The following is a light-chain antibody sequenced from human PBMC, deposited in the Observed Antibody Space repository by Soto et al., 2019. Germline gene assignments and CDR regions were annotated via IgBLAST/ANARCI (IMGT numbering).Light chain of an antibody. Sequence: DIVLTQSPATLSLSPGERATLSCRASQSVGRHLAWYQQKPGQAPRLLIYDASNRATGVPARFSGSGSGTDCTLSISSLEPEDFAVYYCQQRNNWPPATFGGGTKVEIK. CDR1: QSVGRH. CDR2: DAS. CDR3: QQRNNWPPAT. J-gene: IGKJ4*01. V-gene: IGKV3-11*01.